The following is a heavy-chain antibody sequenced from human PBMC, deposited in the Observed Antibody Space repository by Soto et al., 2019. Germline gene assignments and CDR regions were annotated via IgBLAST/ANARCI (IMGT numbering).Heavy chain of an antibody. CDR1: GGTFSSYT. V-gene: IGHV1-69*02. CDR3: AASKCSGGSCFLNYYHYYMAV. J-gene: IGHJ6*03. D-gene: IGHD2-15*01. CDR2: IIPILGIA. Sequence: ASVKVSCKASGGTFSSYTISWVRQAPGQGLEWMGRIIPILGIANYAQKFQGRVTITADKSTSTAYMELSSLRSEDTAVYYCAASKCSGGSCFLNYYHYYMAVWGKGTSVTVSS.